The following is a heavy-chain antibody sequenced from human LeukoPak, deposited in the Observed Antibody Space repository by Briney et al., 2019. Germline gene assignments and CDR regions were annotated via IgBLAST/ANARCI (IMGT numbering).Heavy chain of an antibody. CDR1: GYTFTSYG. CDR3: ARDRYSSGWYHDWFDP. Sequence: ASVKVSCKASGYTFTSYGISWVRQAPGQGLEWMGWINPNSGGTNYAQKFQGRVTMTRDTSISTAYMELSRLRSDDTAVYYCARDRYSSGWYHDWFDPWGQGTLVTVSS. V-gene: IGHV1-2*02. CDR2: INPNSGGT. D-gene: IGHD6-19*01. J-gene: IGHJ5*02.